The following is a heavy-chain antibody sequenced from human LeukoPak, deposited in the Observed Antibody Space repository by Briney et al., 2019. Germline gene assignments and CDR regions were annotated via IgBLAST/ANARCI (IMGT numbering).Heavy chain of an antibody. V-gene: IGHV1-2*06. CDR3: ARDWELRFHQGGLDY. CDR2: INPRDGET. J-gene: IGHJ4*02. CDR1: GYNFAGYY. D-gene: IGHD3-3*01. Sequence: GASVKVSRKGSGYNFAGYYIHWVRQAPGQGLEWMGRINPRDGETSFAQKFQGRVSMTSDTSVSSAYMELSGLRSDDTAVYYCARDWELRFHQGGLDYWGQGTLVTVSS.